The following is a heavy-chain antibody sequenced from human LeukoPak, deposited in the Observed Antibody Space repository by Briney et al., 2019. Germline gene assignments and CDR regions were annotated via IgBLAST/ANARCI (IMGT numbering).Heavy chain of an antibody. CDR2: ISSSSSTI. J-gene: IGHJ4*02. D-gene: IGHD3-22*01. CDR3: ARVTVEVVPYFDY. Sequence: GGSLRLSCAASGFTFSSYSVNWVRQAPGKGLEWVSYISSSSSTIYYADSVKGRFTISRDNAKNSLYLQMNSLRAEDTAVYYCARVTVEVVPYFDYWGQGTLVTVSS. V-gene: IGHV3-48*01. CDR1: GFTFSSYS.